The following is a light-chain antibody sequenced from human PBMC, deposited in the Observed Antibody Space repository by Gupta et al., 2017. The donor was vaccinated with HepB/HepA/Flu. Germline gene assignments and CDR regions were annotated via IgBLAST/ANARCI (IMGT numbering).Light chain of an antibody. J-gene: IGKJ1*01. V-gene: IGKV3-15*01. CDR1: QSVSSSY. CDR3: QQYNNWPWT. Sequence: EIVMTQSPATLSVSPGERATLSCRASQSVSSSYLAWYQQKPGQAPRLFIYAASTRATGIPARFSGSGSGTEFTLTISSLQSEDFAVYYCQQYNNWPWTFGQGTKVEIK. CDR2: AAS.